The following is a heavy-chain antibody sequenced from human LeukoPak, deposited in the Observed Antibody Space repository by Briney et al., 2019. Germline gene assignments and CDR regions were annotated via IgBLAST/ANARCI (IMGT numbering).Heavy chain of an antibody. Sequence: ASVEVSCKASGYTFTSYYMHWVRQAPGQRLEWMGIINPSGGSTSYAQKFQGRVTMTRDTSTSTVYMELSSLRSEDTAVCYCASIIAAAGFDYWGQGTLVTVSS. J-gene: IGHJ4*02. CDR1: GYTFTSYY. CDR2: INPSGGST. CDR3: ASIIAAAGFDY. V-gene: IGHV1-46*01. D-gene: IGHD6-13*01.